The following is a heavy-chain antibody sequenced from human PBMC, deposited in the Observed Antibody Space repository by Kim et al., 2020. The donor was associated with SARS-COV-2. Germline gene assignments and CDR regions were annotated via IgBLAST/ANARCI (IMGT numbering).Heavy chain of an antibody. V-gene: IGHV4-34*12. CDR2: IVHSGRA. D-gene: IGHD3-3*01. Sequence: IVHSGRANYNPSLKSRVTISADTSNNKFSLKMNSVTAADTAIYYCARYDFWSRGTLVTVSS. J-gene: IGHJ4*02. CDR3: ARYDF.